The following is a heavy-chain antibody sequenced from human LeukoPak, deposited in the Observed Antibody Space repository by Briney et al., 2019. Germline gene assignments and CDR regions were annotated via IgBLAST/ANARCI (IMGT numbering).Heavy chain of an antibody. CDR3: ASLGELSEPDY. CDR2: INPSGGST. J-gene: IGHJ4*02. CDR1: GYTFTSYY. Sequence: ASVKVFCKASGYTFTSYYMHWVRQAPGQGLEWMGIINPSGGSTSYAQKFQGRVTMTRDTSTSTVYMELSSLRSEDTAVYYCASLGELSEPDYWGQGTLVTVSS. V-gene: IGHV1-46*01. D-gene: IGHD3-16*02.